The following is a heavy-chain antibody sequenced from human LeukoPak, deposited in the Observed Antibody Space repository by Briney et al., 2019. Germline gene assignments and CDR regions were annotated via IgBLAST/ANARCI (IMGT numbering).Heavy chain of an antibody. V-gene: IGHV3-11*01. CDR3: AKTHTNTCGSYGDLDY. Sequence: GGSLRLSCAASGFTFSDYCMSWIRQAPGKGLEWVSYISSSGSTIYYADSVKGRFTISSDNAKNSLYLQMNSLRAEDTAVYYCAKTHTNTCGSYGDLDYWGQGTLVTVSS. CDR2: ISSSGSTI. J-gene: IGHJ4*02. D-gene: IGHD5-18*01. CDR1: GFTFSDYC.